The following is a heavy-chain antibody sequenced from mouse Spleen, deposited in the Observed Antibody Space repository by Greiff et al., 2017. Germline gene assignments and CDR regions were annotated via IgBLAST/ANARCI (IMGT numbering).Heavy chain of an antibody. Sequence: QVQLQQSGAELVRPGASVTLSCKASGYTFTDYEMHWVKQTPVHGLEWIGAIDPETGGTAYNQKFKGKAILTADKSSSTAYMELRSLTSEDSAVYYCTRLHYGYRAWFAYWGQGTLVTVSA. J-gene: IGHJ3*01. CDR1: GYTFTDYE. D-gene: IGHD1-2*01. V-gene: IGHV1-15*01. CDR3: TRLHYGYRAWFAY. CDR2: IDPETGGT.